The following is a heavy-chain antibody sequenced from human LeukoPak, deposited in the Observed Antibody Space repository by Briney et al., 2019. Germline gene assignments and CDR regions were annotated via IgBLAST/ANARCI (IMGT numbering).Heavy chain of an antibody. CDR2: IYYSGST. CDR3: ARAMYSSSWYFDY. Sequence: SETLSLTCTVSGGSLSSGGYYWSWIRQHPGKGLEWIGYIYYSGSTNYNPSLKRRVTISVDTSKNQFSLRLSSVTAADTAVYYCARAMYSSSWYFDYWGQGTLVTVSS. D-gene: IGHD6-6*01. J-gene: IGHJ4*02. V-gene: IGHV4-61*08. CDR1: GGSLSSGGYY.